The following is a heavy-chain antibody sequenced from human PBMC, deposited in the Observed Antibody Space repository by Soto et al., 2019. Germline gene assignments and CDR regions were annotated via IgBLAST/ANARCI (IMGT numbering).Heavy chain of an antibody. Sequence: EEQLVESGGGLVQPGGSLRLSCAASGFTFRTYWMHWVRQAPGKGLVWVSRINSDGSTTTYADSVKGRFTISRDNAKNPLEREMNSLRAEETAVYYCARDRNLVVAGGTWFDPWGQGTLVTVSS. CDR2: INSDGSTT. V-gene: IGHV3-74*01. CDR3: ARDRNLVVAGGTWFDP. J-gene: IGHJ5*02. D-gene: IGHD6-19*01. CDR1: GFTFRTYW.